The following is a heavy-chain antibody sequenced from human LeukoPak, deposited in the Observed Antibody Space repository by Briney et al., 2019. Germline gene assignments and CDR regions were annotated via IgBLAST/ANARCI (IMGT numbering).Heavy chain of an antibody. Sequence: GGSLRLSCAASGFTFSDYAMQWVRQAPGKGLEWVAVISYDGSNKYYADSVKGRFTISRDNFRDTLYLQMNSLRAEDTAVYYCAKGSSLRNYYPLRDAFDIWGQGTMVTVSS. D-gene: IGHD3-22*01. CDR1: GFTFSDYA. CDR2: ISYDGSNK. J-gene: IGHJ3*02. CDR3: AKGSSLRNYYPLRDAFDI. V-gene: IGHV3-30*18.